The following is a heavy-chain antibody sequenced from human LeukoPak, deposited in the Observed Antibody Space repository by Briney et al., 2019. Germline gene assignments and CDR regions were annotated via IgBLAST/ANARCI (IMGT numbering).Heavy chain of an antibody. D-gene: IGHD3-10*01. V-gene: IGHV4-4*02. CDR2: IYHSGST. Sequence: SGTLSLTCAVSGGSISSSNWWSWVRQPPGKGLEWIGEIYHSGSTNYNPSLKSRVTISVDKSKNQFSLRLSSVTAADTAVYYCARLRMVRGVIRPTYYYGMDVWGQGTTVTVSS. CDR3: ARLRMVRGVIRPTYYYGMDV. CDR1: GGSISSSNW. J-gene: IGHJ6*02.